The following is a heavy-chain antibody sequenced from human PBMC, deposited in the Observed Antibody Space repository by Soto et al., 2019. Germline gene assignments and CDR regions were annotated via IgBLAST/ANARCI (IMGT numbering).Heavy chain of an antibody. CDR1: GFTFSSYS. CDR2: ISSSSSTI. V-gene: IGHV3-48*02. CDR3: AREYSSSWYSPDYYYYYGMDV. J-gene: IGHJ6*02. Sequence: GGSLRLSCSASGFTFSSYSMNWVRQAPGKGLEWVSYISSSSSTIYYADSVKGRFTISRDNAKNSLYLQMNSLRDEDTAVYYCAREYSSSWYSPDYYYYYGMDVWGQGTTVTVSS. D-gene: IGHD6-13*01.